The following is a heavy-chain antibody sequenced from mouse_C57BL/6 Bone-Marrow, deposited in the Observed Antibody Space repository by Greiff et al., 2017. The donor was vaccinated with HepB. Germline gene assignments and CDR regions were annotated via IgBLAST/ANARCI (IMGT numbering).Heavy chain of an antibody. J-gene: IGHJ4*01. V-gene: IGHV14-4*01. Sequence: EVKVVESGAELVRPGASVKLSCTASGFTIKDDYMHWVKQRPEQGLEWIGWIDPVNGDTEYAPKFQGKATITADTSSNTAYLQLSSLTSEDSAVYYCTTCEGYYSYYYAMGYWGQGTSVTVSS. D-gene: IGHD2-3*01. CDR2: IDPVNGDT. CDR1: GFTIKDDY. CDR3: TTCEGYYSYYYAMGY.